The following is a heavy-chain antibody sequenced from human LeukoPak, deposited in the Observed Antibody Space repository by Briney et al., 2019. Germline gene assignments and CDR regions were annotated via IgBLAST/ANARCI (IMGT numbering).Heavy chain of an antibody. V-gene: IGHV3-23*01. J-gene: IGHJ6*02. CDR2: ISGSGGST. CDR1: GFTFSSYA. D-gene: IGHD3-3*01. CDR3: AKRHDFWSGYYFVAAPDV. Sequence: PGGSLRLSCAASGFTFSSYAMSWVRQAPGEGLEWVSAISGSGGSTYYADSVKGRFTISRDNSKNTLYLQMNSLRAEDTAVYYCAKRHDFWSGYYFVAAPDVWGQGTTVTVSS.